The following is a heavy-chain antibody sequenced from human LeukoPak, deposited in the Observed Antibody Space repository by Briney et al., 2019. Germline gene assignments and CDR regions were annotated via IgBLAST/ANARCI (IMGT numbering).Heavy chain of an antibody. D-gene: IGHD6-19*01. CDR2: ISSSSSYI. Sequence: PGGSLRLSCAASGFTFISYSMNWVRQAPGKGLEWVSSISSSSSYIYYADSVKGRFTISRDNAKNSLYLQMNSLRAEDTALYYCAKVRVWGSGFFISFDYWGQGTLVTVSS. CDR1: GFTFISYS. V-gene: IGHV3-21*04. J-gene: IGHJ4*02. CDR3: AKVRVWGSGFFISFDY.